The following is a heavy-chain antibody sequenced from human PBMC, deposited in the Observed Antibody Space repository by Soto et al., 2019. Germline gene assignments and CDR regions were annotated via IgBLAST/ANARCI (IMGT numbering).Heavy chain of an antibody. Sequence: QVQLQESGPGLVKPSQTLSLTCTVSGGSISSVDYYWSWIRQPPGKGLEWIGYIYYSGSTYYNPSLKSRFTRSVDTSKNQFSLKLSSVSAADTAVYYCARGGDYYGSGSEDAYYFDYWGQGTLVTVSS. D-gene: IGHD3-10*01. V-gene: IGHV4-30-4*01. J-gene: IGHJ4*02. CDR1: GGSISSVDYY. CDR3: ARGGDYYGSGSEDAYYFDY. CDR2: IYYSGST.